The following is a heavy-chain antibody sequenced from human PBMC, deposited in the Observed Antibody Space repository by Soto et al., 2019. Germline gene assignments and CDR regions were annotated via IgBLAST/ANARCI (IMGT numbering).Heavy chain of an antibody. CDR1: GFSLSNARMG. Sequence: GSGPTLVNPTETLTLTCTVSGFSLSNARMGVSWIRQPPGKALEWLAHIFSNDEKSYSTSLKSRLTISKDTSKSQVVLTMTNMDPVDTATYYCARISYDDFWSGSYGMDVWGQGTTVTVSS. CDR2: IFSNDEK. J-gene: IGHJ6*02. V-gene: IGHV2-26*01. CDR3: ARISYDDFWSGSYGMDV. D-gene: IGHD3-3*01.